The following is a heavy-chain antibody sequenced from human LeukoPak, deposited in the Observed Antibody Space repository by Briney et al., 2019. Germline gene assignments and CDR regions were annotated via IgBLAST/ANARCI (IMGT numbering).Heavy chain of an antibody. CDR2: TYYRSKWYN. J-gene: IGHJ4*02. CDR1: GDSVSSNSAA. D-gene: IGHD3-3*01. CDR3: ARGVAGMGYFDS. V-gene: IGHV6-1*01. Sequence: SQTLSLTCAISGDSVSSNSAAWSWIRQSPSRGLEWLGRTYYRSKWYNDYAVSVKSRMTVNPGTSKNQFSLQLNSVTPEDTAVYYCARGVAGMGYFDSWGQGTLVTVSS.